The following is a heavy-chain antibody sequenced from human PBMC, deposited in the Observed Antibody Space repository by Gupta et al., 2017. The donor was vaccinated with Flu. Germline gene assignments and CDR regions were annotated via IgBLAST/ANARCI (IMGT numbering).Heavy chain of an antibody. V-gene: IGHV3-48*03. J-gene: IGHJ6*03. D-gene: IGHD2-15*01. CDR3: ARASITPGTIYYYYMDV. CDR1: GFTFSSYE. CDR2: ISSSGSTI. Sequence: EVQLVESGGGLVQPVGSLRLSCAASGFTFSSYEMNWVRQSPGKGLEWVSYISSSGSTIYYADSVKGRFTISRDNAKNSLYLQMNSLRAEDTAVYYCARASITPGTIYYYYMDVWGKGTTVTVSS.